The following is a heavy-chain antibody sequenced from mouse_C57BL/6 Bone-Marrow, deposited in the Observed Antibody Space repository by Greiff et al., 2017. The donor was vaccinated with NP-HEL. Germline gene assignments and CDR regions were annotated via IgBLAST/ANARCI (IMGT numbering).Heavy chain of an antibody. V-gene: IGHV6-3*01. CDR2: IRLKSDNYAT. Sequence: EVKVQESGGGLVQPGGSMKLSCVASGFTFSNYWMNWVRQSPEKGLEWVAQIRLKSDNYATHYAVSVKVRFTISRDDSKSSVYLQMNSLRTEDTGIYYYTALSTCFAYWGQGTTLTVSS. CDR3: TALSTCFAY. CDR1: GFTFSNYW. D-gene: IGHD1-1*01. J-gene: IGHJ2*01.